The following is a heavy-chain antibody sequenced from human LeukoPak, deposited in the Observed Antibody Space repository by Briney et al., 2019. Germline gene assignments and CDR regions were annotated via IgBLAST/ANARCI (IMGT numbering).Heavy chain of an antibody. CDR3: ASNPVRASGSYPIRYFDGYYYYYGMDV. Sequence: GGSLRLSCAASGFTVSSNYMSWVRQAPGKGLEWVSVIYSGGSTYYADSVKGRFTISRDNSKNTLYLQMNSLRAEDTAVYYCASNPVRASGSYPIRYFDGYYYYYGMDVWGQGTTVTVSS. D-gene: IGHD3-9*01. CDR2: IYSGGST. V-gene: IGHV3-66*01. J-gene: IGHJ6*02. CDR1: GFTVSSNY.